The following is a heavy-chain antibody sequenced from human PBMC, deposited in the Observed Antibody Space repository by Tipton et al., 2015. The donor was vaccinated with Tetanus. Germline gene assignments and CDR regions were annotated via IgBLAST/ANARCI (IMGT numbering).Heavy chain of an antibody. CDR2: IDPNSGGT. Sequence: QLVQSGAEVGKPGASVKVSCKASGYTFTGYYMYWVRQAPGEGLEWMGWIDPNSGGTIYAQKFQGRVTMTRDTSISTVYMELSRLRSDDTAVYYCARDRGDYIYYGMDVWGPGTTVTVSS. D-gene: IGHD3-22*01. J-gene: IGHJ6*02. CDR1: GYTFTGYY. CDR3: ARDRGDYIYYGMDV. V-gene: IGHV1-2*02.